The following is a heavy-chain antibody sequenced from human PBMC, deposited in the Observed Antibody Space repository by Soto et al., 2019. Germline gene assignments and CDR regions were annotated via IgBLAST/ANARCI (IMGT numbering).Heavy chain of an antibody. CDR2: IIPIFGTA. CDR3: ATPYSGSYLLDDYFDY. D-gene: IGHD1-26*01. Sequence: GASIKVSCKASAGTFSTYAISWVRQAPGPGLEWMGGIIPIFGTANYAQKFQGRVTITADESTSTAYMELSSLRSEDTAVYYCATPYSGSYLLDDYFDYWGQGTLVTVSS. J-gene: IGHJ4*02. CDR1: AGTFSTYA. V-gene: IGHV1-69*13.